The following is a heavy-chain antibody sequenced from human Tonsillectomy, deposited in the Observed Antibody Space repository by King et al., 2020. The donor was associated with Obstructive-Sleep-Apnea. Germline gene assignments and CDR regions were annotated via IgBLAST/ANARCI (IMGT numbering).Heavy chain of an antibody. CDR3: ARGGYSYGSRFDC. V-gene: IGHV4-38-2*02. CDR2: IYHSGST. Sequence: QLQESGPGLVKPSETLSLTCTVSGYSISSGFYWGWCRQPPGKGVEWIGIIYHSGSTYYNPSLNSRVTISVDPSKNQFSLKLSSVTAADTAVYYCARGGYSYGSRFDCWGQGTLVTVTS. D-gene: IGHD5-18*01. J-gene: IGHJ5*01. CDR1: GYSISSGFY.